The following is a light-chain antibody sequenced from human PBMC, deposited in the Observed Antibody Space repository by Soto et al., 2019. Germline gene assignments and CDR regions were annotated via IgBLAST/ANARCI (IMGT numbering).Light chain of an antibody. V-gene: IGLV1-47*02. CDR1: RSNIGSHP. CDR2: SYN. J-gene: IGLJ3*02. CDR3: ATWDDSLSGWV. Sequence: QSVLTQPPSASGTPGQRVTVSCSGSRSNIGSHPVHWYQQLPGTAPKLLVFSYNQRPSGVPDRFSGSKSGSSASLAISGLRSEDEADYYCATWDDSLSGWVFGGGTKLTVL.